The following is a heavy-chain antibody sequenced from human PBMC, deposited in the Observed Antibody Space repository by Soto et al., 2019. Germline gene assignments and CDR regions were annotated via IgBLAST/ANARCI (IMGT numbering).Heavy chain of an antibody. V-gene: IGHV1-2*04. CDR3: ARGGYCSGGSCYSVAHDY. Sequence: ASVKVSCKASGYTFTRYYMHWVRQAPGQRLEWMGWINPNSGGTNYAQKFQGWVTMTRDTSISTAYMELSRLRSDDTAVYYCARGGYCSGGSCYSVAHDYWGQGTLVTVSS. J-gene: IGHJ4*02. D-gene: IGHD2-15*01. CDR1: GYTFTRYY. CDR2: INPNSGGT.